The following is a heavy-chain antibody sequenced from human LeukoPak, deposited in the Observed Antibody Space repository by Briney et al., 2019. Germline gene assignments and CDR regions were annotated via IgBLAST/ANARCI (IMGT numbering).Heavy chain of an antibody. CDR2: IYYSGST. Sequence: SETLSLTCTVSGGSISSSSYYWGWIRQPPGKGLEWIGSIYYSGSTYYNPSLKSRVTISADTSKNQFSLKLSSVTAADTAVYYCARATYYDFWSGYYSSDFNYYYMDVWGKGTTVTVSS. J-gene: IGHJ6*03. V-gene: IGHV4-39*07. D-gene: IGHD3-3*01. CDR1: GGSISSSSYY. CDR3: ARATYYDFWSGYYSSDFNYYYMDV.